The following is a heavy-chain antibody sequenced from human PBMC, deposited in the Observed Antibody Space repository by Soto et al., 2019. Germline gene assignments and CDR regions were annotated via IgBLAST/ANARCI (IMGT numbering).Heavy chain of an antibody. V-gene: IGHV4-59*01. CDR1: GGSISSYY. CDR3: ARAVYGSGSYYSGTYFDY. J-gene: IGHJ4*02. CDR2: IYYSGST. Sequence: SETLSLTCTVSGGSISSYYWSWIRQPPGKGLEWIGYIYYSGSTNYNPSLKSRVTISVDTSKNQFSLKLSSVTAADTAVYYCARAVYGSGSYYSGTYFDYWGQGTLVTVSS. D-gene: IGHD3-10*01.